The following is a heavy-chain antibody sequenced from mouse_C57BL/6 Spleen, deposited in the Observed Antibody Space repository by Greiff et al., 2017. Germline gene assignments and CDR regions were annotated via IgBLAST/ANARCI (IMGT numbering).Heavy chain of an antibody. Sequence: QVQLQQPGAELVKPGASVKLSCKASGYTFTSYWMQWVKQRPGQGLEWIGEIDPSDSYTNYNQKFKGKATLTVDTSSSTAYMQLSSLTSEDSAVYYCARLGRREAEAMDYWGQGTSVTVSS. D-gene: IGHD4-1*01. CDR2: IDPSDSYT. CDR1: GYTFTSYW. CDR3: ARLGRREAEAMDY. J-gene: IGHJ4*01. V-gene: IGHV1-50*01.